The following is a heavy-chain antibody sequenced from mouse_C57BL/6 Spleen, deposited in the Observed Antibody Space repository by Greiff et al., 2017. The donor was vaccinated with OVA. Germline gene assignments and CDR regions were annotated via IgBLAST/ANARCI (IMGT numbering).Heavy chain of an antibody. V-gene: IGHV3-5*01. D-gene: IGHD1-1*01. CDR1: GISITTGNYR. Sequence: VQLKESGPGLVKPSQTVFLTCTVTGISITTGNYRWSWIRQFPGNKLEWIGYIYYSGTITYNPSLTSRTTITRDTPKNQFFLEMNSLTAEDTATYYCARARGSYGYFDVWGTGTTVTVSS. CDR3: ARARGSYGYFDV. CDR2: IYYSGTI. J-gene: IGHJ1*03.